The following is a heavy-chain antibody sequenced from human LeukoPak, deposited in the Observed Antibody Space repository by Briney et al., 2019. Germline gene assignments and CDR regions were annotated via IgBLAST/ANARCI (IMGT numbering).Heavy chain of an antibody. CDR2: IYYSGST. J-gene: IGHJ4*02. D-gene: IGHD3-10*01. CDR3: ARSGSGSYYYFDY. Sequence: PSETLSLTCSVSGGSISSYYWSWIRQPPGKGLEWIGYIYYSGSTNYNPSLKSRVTISVDTSKNQFSLKLSSVTAADTAVYYCARSGSGSYYYFDYWGQGTLVTVSS. V-gene: IGHV4-59*01. CDR1: GGSISSYY.